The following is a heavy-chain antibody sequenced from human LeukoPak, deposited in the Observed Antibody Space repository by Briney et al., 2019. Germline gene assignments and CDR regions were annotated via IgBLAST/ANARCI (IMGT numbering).Heavy chain of an antibody. CDR2: LNPNSGDT. CDR3: ARAGTVMLLDY. CDR1: GYTFTDYY. V-gene: IGHV1-2*02. J-gene: IGHJ4*02. Sequence: ASVKVSCKASGYTFTDYYMHWVRQAPGQGLEWMGWLNPNSGDTNYAQKFQGRVSMTRDMSINTAYMDLSSLRSDDTAVYLCARAGTVMLLDYWGQGTLVTVSA. D-gene: IGHD3-16*01.